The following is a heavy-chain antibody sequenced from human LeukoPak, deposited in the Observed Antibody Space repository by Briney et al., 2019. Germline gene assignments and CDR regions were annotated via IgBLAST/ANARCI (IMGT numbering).Heavy chain of an antibody. CDR2: IYSGGST. CDR3: VTPELDY. J-gene: IGHJ4*02. Sequence: GGSLGLSCAASGFTVSSNYMSWVRQAPGKGLEWVSVIYSGGSTYYADSVKGRFTISRDNSKNTLYLQMNSLRAEDTAVYYCVTPELDYWGQGTLVTVSS. D-gene: IGHD4-23*01. V-gene: IGHV3-66*01. CDR1: GFTVSSNY.